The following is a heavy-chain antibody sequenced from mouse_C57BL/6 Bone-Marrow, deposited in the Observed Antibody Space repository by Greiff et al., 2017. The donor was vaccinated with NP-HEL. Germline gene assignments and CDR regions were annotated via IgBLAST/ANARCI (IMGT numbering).Heavy chain of an antibody. Sequence: EVKLLESGGGLVQPGGSMKLSCVASGFTFSNYWMNWVRQSPEKGLEWVAQIRLKSDNYATHYAESVKGRFTISRDDSKSSVYLQMNNLRAEDTGIYYCTSLRSNFDYWGQGTTLTVSS. J-gene: IGHJ2*01. V-gene: IGHV6-3*01. CDR3: TSLRSNFDY. D-gene: IGHD1-1*01. CDR2: IRLKSDNYAT. CDR1: GFTFSNYW.